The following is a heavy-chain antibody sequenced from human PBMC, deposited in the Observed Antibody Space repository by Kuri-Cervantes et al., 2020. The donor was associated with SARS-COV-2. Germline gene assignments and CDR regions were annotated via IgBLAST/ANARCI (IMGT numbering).Heavy chain of an antibody. V-gene: IGHV3-33*08. D-gene: IGHD6-13*01. CDR1: GFNFATYG. Sequence: GGSLRLSCAASGFNFATYGMHWVRQAPGKGLEWVALIWFGGTNKYYADSVKGRFTISRDNSRNTLYLQMNSLRAEDTAVYYCARGPLYSSSWYDWFDPWGQGTLVTVSS. CDR3: ARGPLYSSSWYDWFDP. CDR2: IWFGGTNK. J-gene: IGHJ5*02.